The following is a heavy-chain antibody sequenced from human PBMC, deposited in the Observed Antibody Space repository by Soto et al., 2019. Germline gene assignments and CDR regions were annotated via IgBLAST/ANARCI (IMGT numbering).Heavy chain of an antibody. D-gene: IGHD2-2*01. Sequence: SESLSQTSIYSGRLISSVGYSWSWIRQPPGKGLEWIGYIYHSGSTYYNPSLKSRVTISVDRSKNQFSLKLSSVTAADTAVYYCARVPDRWGQG. J-gene: IGHJ5*02. V-gene: IGHV4-30-2*01. CDR2: IYHSGST. CDR1: GRLISSVGYS. CDR3: ARVPDR.